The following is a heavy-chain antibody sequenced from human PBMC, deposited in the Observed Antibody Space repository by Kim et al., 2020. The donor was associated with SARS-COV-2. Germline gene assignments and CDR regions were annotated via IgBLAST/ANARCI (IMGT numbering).Heavy chain of an antibody. CDR3: TTRRGVGARSYYFDY. CDR2: IKSKTDGGTT. V-gene: IGHV3-15*01. J-gene: IGHJ4*02. CDR1: GFTFSNAW. Sequence: GGSLRLSCAASGFTFSNAWMSWVRQAPGKGLEWVGRIKSKTDGGTTDYAAPVKGRFTISRDDSKNTLYLQMNSLKTEDTAVYYCTTRRGVGARSYYFDYWGQGTLVTVSS. D-gene: IGHD1-26*01.